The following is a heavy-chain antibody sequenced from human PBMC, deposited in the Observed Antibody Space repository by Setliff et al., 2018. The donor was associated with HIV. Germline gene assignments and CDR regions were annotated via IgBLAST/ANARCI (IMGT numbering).Heavy chain of an antibody. CDR3: ARGRDYTGSWFRPFYLDF. CDR1: GGSFSAYH. J-gene: IGHJ4*01. CDR2: INHSGST. V-gene: IGHV4-34*01. Sequence: ETLSLTCAVYGGSFSAYHWSWIRQTPGKGLEWLGEINHSGSTAYNLALESRVSMSIDTSKNQFSLKLTSVTAADTAIYYCARGRDYTGSWFRPFYLDFWGHGNLFTVSS. D-gene: IGHD3-3*01.